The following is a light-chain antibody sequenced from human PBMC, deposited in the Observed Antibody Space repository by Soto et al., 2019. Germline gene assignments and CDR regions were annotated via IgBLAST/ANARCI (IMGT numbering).Light chain of an antibody. CDR1: QSVSSF. Sequence: EIVLTQSPGTLSLSPGERATLSCRASQSVSSFLAWYQQKPGQAPRLLIYGASTRATGIPARFSGSGSGTEFTLTINSLQSEDFAVYYCQQYNNWPMWTFGQGTKVDIK. CDR2: GAS. V-gene: IGKV3-15*01. CDR3: QQYNNWPMWT. J-gene: IGKJ1*01.